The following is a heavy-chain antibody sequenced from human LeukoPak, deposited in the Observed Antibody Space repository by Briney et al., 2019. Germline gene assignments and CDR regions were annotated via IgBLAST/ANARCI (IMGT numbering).Heavy chain of an antibody. D-gene: IGHD6-19*01. CDR1: GFTFSTYA. CDR2: ISGNGGGT. Sequence: GGSLRLSCAASGFTFSTYAMWWVRRAPGKGLEWVSTISGNGGGTNYADSVKGRFTISRDNSKNTLYLQVNSLRAEDTAIYYCAKAPSSSGWPYYGMDVWGQGTTVTVSS. V-gene: IGHV3-23*01. J-gene: IGHJ6*02. CDR3: AKAPSSSGWPYYGMDV.